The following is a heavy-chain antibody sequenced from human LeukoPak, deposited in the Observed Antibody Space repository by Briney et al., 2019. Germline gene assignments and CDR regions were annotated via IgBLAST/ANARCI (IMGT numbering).Heavy chain of an antibody. V-gene: IGHV3-7*01. CDR3: ARDGTAAGLYFDL. CDR2: IRQDGSEK. CDR1: GFTFTDYW. D-gene: IGHD6-13*01. Sequence: GGSLRLSCEVSGFTFTDYWMNWVRQAPGKGPEWVASIRQDGSEKTYVDSVKGRFTISRDNTKNSLSLQPNGLRAEDTAVYYCARDGTAAGLYFDLWGQGTLVTVSS. J-gene: IGHJ4*01.